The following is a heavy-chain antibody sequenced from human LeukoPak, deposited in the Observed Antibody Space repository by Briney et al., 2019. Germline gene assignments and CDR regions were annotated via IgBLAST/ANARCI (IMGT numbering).Heavy chain of an antibody. J-gene: IGHJ3*02. D-gene: IGHD6-13*01. Sequence: GGSLRLSCAASGFTFTSYGMSWIRQAPGKGLEWVSYISSSGSTIYYADSVKGRFTFSRDNAKNSLYLQMNSLRAEDTAVYYCARDPVAAAGFDAFDIWGQGTMVTVSS. CDR1: GFTFTSYG. CDR3: ARDPVAAAGFDAFDI. CDR2: ISSSGSTI. V-gene: IGHV3-11*04.